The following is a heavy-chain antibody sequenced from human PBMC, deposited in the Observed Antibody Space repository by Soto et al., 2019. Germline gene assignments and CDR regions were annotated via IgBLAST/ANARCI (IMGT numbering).Heavy chain of an antibody. Sequence: QVQLVESGGGVVQPGRSLRLSCAASGFTFSSYAMHWVRQAPGKGLEWVAVISYDGSNKYYADSVKGRFTISRDNSKNTLYLQMNSLRAEDTAVYYCARDCGDGYNFGYYGMDVWGQGTTVTVSS. CDR3: ARDCGDGYNFGYYGMDV. CDR1: GFTFSSYA. V-gene: IGHV3-30-3*01. CDR2: ISYDGSNK. D-gene: IGHD5-12*01. J-gene: IGHJ6*02.